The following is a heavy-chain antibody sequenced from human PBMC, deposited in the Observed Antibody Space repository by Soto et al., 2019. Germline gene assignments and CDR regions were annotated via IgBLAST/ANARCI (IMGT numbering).Heavy chain of an antibody. D-gene: IGHD6-6*01. CDR3: ARSKYSISSFDY. CDR2: IYWDDDK. Sequence: EXGPTLVNPTQTLTLTCTFSGFSLSTDDVGVGWIRQPPGKALDWLAVIYWDDDKRYSPSLKSRLTITKDTSKNQVLLTMTNMDPVDTATYFCARSKYSISSFDYWGQGALVTVSS. J-gene: IGHJ4*02. CDR1: GFSLSTDDVG. V-gene: IGHV2-5*02.